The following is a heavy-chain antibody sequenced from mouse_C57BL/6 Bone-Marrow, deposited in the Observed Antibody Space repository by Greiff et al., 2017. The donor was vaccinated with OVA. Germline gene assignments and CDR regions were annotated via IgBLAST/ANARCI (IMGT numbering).Heavy chain of an antibody. V-gene: IGHV1-82*01. CDR2: IYPGDGDT. Sequence: QVHVKQSGPELVKPGASVKISCKASGYAFSSSWMNWVKQRPGKGLEWIGRIYPGDGDTNYNGKFKGKATLTADKSSSTAYMQLSSLTSEDSAVYFCARKIHYGSSVYAMDYWGQGTSVTVSS. CDR1: GYAFSSSW. CDR3: ARKIHYGSSVYAMDY. D-gene: IGHD1-1*01. J-gene: IGHJ4*01.